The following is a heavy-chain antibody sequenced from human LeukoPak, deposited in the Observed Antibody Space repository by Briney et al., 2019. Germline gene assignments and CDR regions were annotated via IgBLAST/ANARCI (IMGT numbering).Heavy chain of an antibody. V-gene: IGHV3-21*01. J-gene: IGHJ4*02. D-gene: IGHD3-10*01. Sequence: KPGGSLRLSCAASGFTFSSYAMSWVRQAPGKGLEWVSSISSSSSYIYYADSVKGRFTISRDNAKNSLYLQMNSLRAEDTAVYYCARGSGSGSYFHEYFDYWGQGTLVTVSS. CDR1: GFTFSSYA. CDR3: ARGSGSGSYFHEYFDY. CDR2: ISSSSSYI.